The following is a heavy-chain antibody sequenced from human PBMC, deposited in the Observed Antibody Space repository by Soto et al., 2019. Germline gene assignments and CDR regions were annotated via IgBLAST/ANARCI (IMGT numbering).Heavy chain of an antibody. CDR2: INHSGST. D-gene: IGHD6-19*01. Sequence: SETLSLTCAVYGGSFSGYYWSWIRQPPGKGLEWIGEINHSGSTNYNPSLKSRVTISVDTSKNQFSLKLSSVTAADTAVYYCARGKGSGWFLYWYFDLWGRGTLVTVSS. CDR3: ARGKGSGWFLYWYFDL. J-gene: IGHJ2*01. CDR1: GGSFSGYY. V-gene: IGHV4-34*01.